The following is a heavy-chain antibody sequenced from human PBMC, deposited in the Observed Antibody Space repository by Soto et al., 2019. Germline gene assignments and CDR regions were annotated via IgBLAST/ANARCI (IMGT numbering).Heavy chain of an antibody. CDR1: GGSISSYY. J-gene: IGHJ3*02. Sequence: PSETLSLTCTVSGGSISSYYWSLIRQPPGKGLEWSGYIYYSGSTNYNPSLKSRVTISVDTSKNQFSLKLSSVTAADTAVYYCARALRDDILTGYSPEAFDIWGQGTMVTVSS. CDR2: IYYSGST. D-gene: IGHD3-9*01. V-gene: IGHV4-59*01. CDR3: ARALRDDILTGYSPEAFDI.